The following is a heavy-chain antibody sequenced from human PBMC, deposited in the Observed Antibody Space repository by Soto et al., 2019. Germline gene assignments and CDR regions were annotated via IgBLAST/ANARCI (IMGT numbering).Heavy chain of an antibody. CDR1: GGSISSGDDY. V-gene: IGHV4-30-4*01. J-gene: IGHJ6*02. CDR3: ARETGCYYYYGMDV. D-gene: IGHD3-9*01. Sequence: PSETLSLTCTVSGGSISSGDDYWSWIRQPPGKGLEWIGYIYYSGSTYYNPSLKSRVTISVDTSKNQFSLKLSSVTAADTAVYYCARETGCYYYYGMDVWGQGTTVT. CDR2: IYYSGST.